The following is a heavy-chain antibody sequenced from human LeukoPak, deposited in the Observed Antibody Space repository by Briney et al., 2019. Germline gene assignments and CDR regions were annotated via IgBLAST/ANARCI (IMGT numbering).Heavy chain of an antibody. CDR3: ARREVTMVRGVN. J-gene: IGHJ4*02. D-gene: IGHD3-10*01. Sequence: PSETLSLTCTVSSGSISSTTYYWGWIRQPPGKGLEWIGNIYYSGSTYYNPSLKSRVTISVDTSKNQFSLNLNSVTAADTAVYYCARREVTMVRGVNWGQGTLVTVSS. V-gene: IGHV4-39*01. CDR1: SGSISSTTYY. CDR2: IYYSGST.